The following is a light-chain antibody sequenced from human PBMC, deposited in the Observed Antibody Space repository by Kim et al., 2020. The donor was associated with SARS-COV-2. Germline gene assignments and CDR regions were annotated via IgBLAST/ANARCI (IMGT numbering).Light chain of an antibody. CDR3: QQLDSYPPFT. CDR1: QGISSY. Sequence: SVGDKVTITCRASQGISSYLAWYQQKPGKAPKLLIYAASTLQSGVPSRFSGSGSGTEFTLTISSLQPEDFATYYCQQLDSYPPFTFGPGTKVDIK. CDR2: AAS. J-gene: IGKJ3*01. V-gene: IGKV1-9*01.